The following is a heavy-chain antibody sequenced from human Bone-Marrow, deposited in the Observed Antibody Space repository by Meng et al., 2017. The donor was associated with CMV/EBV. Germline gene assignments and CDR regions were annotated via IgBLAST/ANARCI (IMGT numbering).Heavy chain of an antibody. CDR2: FERSDYYT. Sequence: GYSFTTYWINWVRQMPGKGLEWMGRFERSDYYTNYSKCFQGHVTFSADRTISTADLQWRSLKASDNAMYYCARRSSGWNLGWFDPWGQGTMVTVSS. J-gene: IGHJ5*02. CDR3: ARRSSGWNLGWFDP. V-gene: IGHV5-10-1*01. CDR1: GYSFTTYW. D-gene: IGHD6-19*01.